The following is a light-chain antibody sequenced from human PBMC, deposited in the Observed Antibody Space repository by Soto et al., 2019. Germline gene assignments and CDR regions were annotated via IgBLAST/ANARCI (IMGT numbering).Light chain of an antibody. CDR2: DAS. J-gene: IGKJ4*01. CDR3: QKRSNWHRAPT. Sequence: EVVWPQSPATLSLSPWERATLACRANQRVSSFLAWYQQKPGQAPRLLIHDASNRATGIPARFSGSGSVTDFTLTISSLEPEDFAVYYCQKRSNWHRAPTFGGGTKVEIK. V-gene: IGKV3-11*01. CDR1: QRVSSF.